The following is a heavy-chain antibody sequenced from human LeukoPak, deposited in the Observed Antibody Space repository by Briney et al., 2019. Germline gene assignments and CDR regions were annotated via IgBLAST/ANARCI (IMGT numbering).Heavy chain of an antibody. CDR1: GGTFSSYA. V-gene: IGHV1-69*13. Sequence: GASVKVSCKASGGTFSSYAISWVRQAPGQGLEWMGGIIPIFGTANYAQKFQGRVTITADESTSTAYMELSSLRSEDTAVYYCATRPQLNSYGYALEYYMDVWGKGTTVTVSS. CDR3: ATRPQLNSYGYALEYYMDV. CDR2: IIPIFGTA. J-gene: IGHJ6*03. D-gene: IGHD5-18*01.